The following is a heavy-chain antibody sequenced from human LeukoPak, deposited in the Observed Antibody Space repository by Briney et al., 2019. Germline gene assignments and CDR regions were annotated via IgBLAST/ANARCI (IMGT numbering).Heavy chain of an antibody. CDR3: ARVGYCSSTSCSSFDY. V-gene: IGHV4-30-2*01. D-gene: IGHD2-2*03. J-gene: IGHJ4*02. CDR2: IYHSGST. CDR1: GGPISSGGYY. Sequence: SETLSLTCTVSGGPISSGGYYWSWIRQPPGKGLEWIGYIYHSGSTYYNPSLKSRVTISVDRSKNQFSLKLSSVTAADTAVYYCARVGYCSSTSCSSFDYWGQGTLVTVSS.